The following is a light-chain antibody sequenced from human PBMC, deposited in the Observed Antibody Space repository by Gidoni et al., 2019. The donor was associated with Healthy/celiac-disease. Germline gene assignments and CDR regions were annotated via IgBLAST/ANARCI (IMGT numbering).Light chain of an antibody. V-gene: IGKV1-39*01. CDR1: QSISSY. CDR3: QQSYSTSWT. J-gene: IGKJ1*01. CDR2: AAS. Sequence: DIQMTQSPSSLSASVGDRVIITCRASQSISSYLNWYQQKPGKAPKLLIYAASSLQSGVPSRFSGSGSGTDFTLTISSPQPEDFPTYYCQQSYSTSWTFGQGPKVEIK.